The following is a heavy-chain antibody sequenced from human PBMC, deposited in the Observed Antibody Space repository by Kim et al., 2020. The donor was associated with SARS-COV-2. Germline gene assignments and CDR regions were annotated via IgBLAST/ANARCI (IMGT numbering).Heavy chain of an antibody. J-gene: IGHJ5*02. D-gene: IGHD3-10*01. CDR3: ARAVVRRVIGFDP. Sequence: YNPSLKRRVTLSLEPSKTQFSLKLTSVTGADTGVYYCARAVVRRVIGFDPWGQGPLVTVSS. V-gene: IGHV4-34*01.